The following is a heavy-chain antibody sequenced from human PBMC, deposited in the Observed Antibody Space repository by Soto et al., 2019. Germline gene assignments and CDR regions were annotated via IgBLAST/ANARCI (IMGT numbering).Heavy chain of an antibody. CDR2: ISSSGSTI. CDR3: ARDPSRYYDFWSGYSALNAFDI. CDR1: GFTFSSYE. D-gene: IGHD3-3*01. J-gene: IGHJ3*02. V-gene: IGHV3-48*03. Sequence: PGGSLRLSCAASGFTFSSYEMNWVRQAPGKGLEWVSYISSSGSTIYYADSVKGRFTISRDNAKNSLYLQMNSLRAEDTAVYYCARDPSRYYDFWSGYSALNAFDIWGQGTMVTV.